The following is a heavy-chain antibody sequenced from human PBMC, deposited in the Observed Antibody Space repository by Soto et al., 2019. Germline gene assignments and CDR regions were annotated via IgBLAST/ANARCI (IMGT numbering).Heavy chain of an antibody. CDR3: AKDPSRKHPPLYYFDY. CDR1: GFTFSSYG. V-gene: IGHV3-30*18. Sequence: GGSLRLSCAASGFTFSSYGMHWVRQAPGKGLEWVAVISYDGSNKYYADSVKGRFTISRDNSKNTLYLQMNSLRAEDTAVYYCAKDPSRKHPPLYYFDYWGQGTLVTVSS. CDR2: ISYDGSNK. J-gene: IGHJ4*02.